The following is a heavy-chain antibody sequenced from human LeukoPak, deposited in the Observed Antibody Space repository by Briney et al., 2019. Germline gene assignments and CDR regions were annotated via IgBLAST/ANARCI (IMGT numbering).Heavy chain of an antibody. V-gene: IGHV4-61*02. CDR3: ARGRDDYVWGSYRYTGPVYFDY. CDR1: GGSISSGSYY. Sequence: SQTLSLTCTVSGGSISSGSYYWNWIRQPAGKGLEWIGRFYNSGRTNFNPSLKSRVTISADTSKNQFSLKLSSVTAADTAVYYCARGRDDYVWGSYRYTGPVYFDYWGQGTLVTVSS. D-gene: IGHD3-16*02. CDR2: FYNSGRT. J-gene: IGHJ4*02.